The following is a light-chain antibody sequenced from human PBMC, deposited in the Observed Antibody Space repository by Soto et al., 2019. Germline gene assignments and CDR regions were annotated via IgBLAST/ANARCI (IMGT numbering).Light chain of an antibody. V-gene: IGKV1-5*03. CDR3: QHYKSYSEA. CDR2: KAS. CDR1: QTISSW. Sequence: DIKMTQSPSTLSGSVGDRVTITCRASQTISSWLAWYQQKPGKAPKLLIYKASTLKSGVPSRFSGSGSGTEFTLTISSLQSDDFATYYCQHYKSYSEAFGQGTKVDIK. J-gene: IGKJ1*01.